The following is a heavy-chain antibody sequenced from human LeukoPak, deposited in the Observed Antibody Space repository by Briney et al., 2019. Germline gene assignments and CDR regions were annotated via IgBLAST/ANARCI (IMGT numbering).Heavy chain of an antibody. Sequence: GGPLKPSGAASESILSNYWLTWVRKAPGKGLDGWATKKQDGSEKSYVDSVTGRFTISRDNAKNSLYLQMNSLRAEDTAVYYCAREISSWYRTEGRFDPWGQGTLVTVSS. V-gene: IGHV3-7*01. CDR1: ESILSNYW. D-gene: IGHD6-13*01. J-gene: IGHJ5*02. CDR3: AREISSWYRTEGRFDP. CDR2: KKQDGSEK.